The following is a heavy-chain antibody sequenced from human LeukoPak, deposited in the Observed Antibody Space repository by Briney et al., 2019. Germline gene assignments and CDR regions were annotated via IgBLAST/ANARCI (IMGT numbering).Heavy chain of an antibody. V-gene: IGHV3-23*01. Sequence: GGSLRLSCATSGLTFSSNAMSWVRQAPGKGLEWVSAISDSGISTYYADSVRGRFTISRDNSKSTLYLQMNGLRGEDTAVYYCAKLIAVAGTDDYWGQGTLVTVSS. J-gene: IGHJ4*02. CDR3: AKLIAVAGTDDY. CDR2: ISDSGIST. D-gene: IGHD6-19*01. CDR1: GLTFSSNA.